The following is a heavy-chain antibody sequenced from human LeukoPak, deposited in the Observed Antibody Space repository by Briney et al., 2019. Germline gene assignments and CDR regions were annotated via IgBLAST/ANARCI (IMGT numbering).Heavy chain of an antibody. CDR3: ARESDGYDFWSGFDY. J-gene: IGHJ4*02. CDR2: IYYSGST. Sequence: SETLSLTCTVSGGSISRYYWSWIRQPPGKGLEWIGYIYYSGSTNYNPSLKSRVTISVDTSKNQFSLKLSSVTAADTAVYYCARESDGYDFWSGFDYWGQGTLVTVSS. D-gene: IGHD3-3*01. CDR1: GGSISRYY. V-gene: IGHV4-59*01.